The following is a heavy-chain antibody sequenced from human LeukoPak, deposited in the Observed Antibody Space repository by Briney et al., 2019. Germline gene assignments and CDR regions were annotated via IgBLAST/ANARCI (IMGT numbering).Heavy chain of an antibody. CDR1: GGSISSGSYY. J-gene: IGHJ4*02. Sequence: PSETLSLTCTVSGGSISSGSYYWSWIRQPAGKGLEWIGRIYTSGSTNYNPSLKSRVTISVDTSKNQFSLKLSSVTAADTAVYYCARGVLDFWSGYSTLWGQGTLVTVSS. V-gene: IGHV4-61*02. D-gene: IGHD3-3*01. CDR2: IYTSGST. CDR3: ARGVLDFWSGYSTL.